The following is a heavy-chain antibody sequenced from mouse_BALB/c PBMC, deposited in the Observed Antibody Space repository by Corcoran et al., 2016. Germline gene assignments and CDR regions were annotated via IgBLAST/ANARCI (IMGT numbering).Heavy chain of an antibody. CDR3: AARYDQAWFAY. CDR2: INPYNDGT. CDR1: GYTFNRSV. J-gene: IGHJ3*01. Sequence: EVPLQQYGPELVKPGASVKMSCNASGYTFNRSVMHGVKQKPGQGLEWIGYINPYNDGTKYNEKFQGKATLTSDKSSSTAYMELSSLTSEESTVYYCAARYDQAWFAYWGQGTLVTVSA. D-gene: IGHD2-14*01. V-gene: IGHV1S136*01.